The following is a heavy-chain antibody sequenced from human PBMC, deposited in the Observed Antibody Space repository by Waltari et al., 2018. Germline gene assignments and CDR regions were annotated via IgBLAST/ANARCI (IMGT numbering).Heavy chain of an antibody. CDR1: GDTCSRYF. D-gene: IGHD3-3*02. J-gene: IGHJ6*02. Sequence: VQLVQSGAEVKKPGASVQVSCRTSGDTCSRYFIFRVRQAPGQGLEWMGIINPSDGGTNYPQKFQDRVTMTRDTSTSTVYMELRSLRSEDTAVYYCTRDKLDYYNGMDVWGQGTTVTVSS. CDR2: INPSDGGT. V-gene: IGHV1-46*03. CDR3: TRDKLDYYNGMDV.